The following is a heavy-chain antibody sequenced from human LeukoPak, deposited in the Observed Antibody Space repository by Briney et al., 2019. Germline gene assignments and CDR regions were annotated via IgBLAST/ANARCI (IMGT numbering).Heavy chain of an antibody. V-gene: IGHV3-11*03. Sequence: PGGSLRLSCAASGFTFSDYDMSWIRQAPGKGLQWVSYISNSGSNTNYADSVKGRFTISRDNAKNSLYLQMNSLRAEDTAVYYCARPIVATNLDYWGQGTLVTVSS. CDR2: ISNSGSNT. CDR3: ARPIVATNLDY. CDR1: GFTFSDYD. J-gene: IGHJ4*02. D-gene: IGHD5-12*01.